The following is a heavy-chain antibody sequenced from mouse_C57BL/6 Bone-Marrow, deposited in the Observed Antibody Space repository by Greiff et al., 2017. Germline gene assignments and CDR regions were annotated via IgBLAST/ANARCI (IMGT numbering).Heavy chain of an antibody. Sequence: VQLQQPGAELVKPGASVKMSCKASGYTFTSYWITWVKQRPGQGLEWIGDIYPGSGSTNYNEQFKSKATLTVDTSSSTAYMQLSSLTSEDSAVYYCARFYDGYYTYYFDYWGQGTTLTVSS. J-gene: IGHJ2*01. D-gene: IGHD2-3*01. V-gene: IGHV1-55*01. CDR2: IYPGSGST. CDR1: GYTFTSYW. CDR3: ARFYDGYYTYYFDY.